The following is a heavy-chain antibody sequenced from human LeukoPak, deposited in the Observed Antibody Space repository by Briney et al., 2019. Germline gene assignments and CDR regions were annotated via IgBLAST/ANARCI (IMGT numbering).Heavy chain of an antibody. CDR2: VYYSGST. CDR1: GGSISSGGYY. J-gene: IGHJ2*01. CDR3: ARHSPLSYYYDSSGYFYWYFDL. V-gene: IGHV4-61*08. D-gene: IGHD3-22*01. Sequence: SQTLSLTCSVSGGSISSGGYYWSWIRQPPGKGLEWIGYVYYSGSTNYYPSLKSRVTISVDTSKNQFSLKLSSVTAADTAVYYCARHSPLSYYYDSSGYFYWYFDLWGRGTLVTVSS.